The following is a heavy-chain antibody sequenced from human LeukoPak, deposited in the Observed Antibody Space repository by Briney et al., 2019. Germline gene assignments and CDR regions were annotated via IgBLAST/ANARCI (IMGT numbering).Heavy chain of an antibody. CDR2: ISWNSVST. CDR3: AKRGAAREFDY. J-gene: IGHJ4*02. Sequence: GRSLRLSCAASGFTFHDYAMHWVRHAPGKGLEWVSGISWNSVSTVYADSVKGRFTISRDDAKNSLYLQMNSLRPEDMALYYCAKRGAAREFDYWGQGTLVTVSS. D-gene: IGHD2-15*01. V-gene: IGHV3-9*03. CDR1: GFTFHDYA.